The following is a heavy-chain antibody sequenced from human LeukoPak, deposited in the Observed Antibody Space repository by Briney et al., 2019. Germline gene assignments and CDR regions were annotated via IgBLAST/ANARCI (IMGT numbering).Heavy chain of an antibody. J-gene: IGHJ3*02. CDR2: IHPNGST. Sequence: PSETLSLTCDVSGYTIRNVYYWGWIRQSPGKGLEWIGNIHPNGSTYYKPSLKSRLTISLDTSKNQFSLSLTSVTATDTAVYYCASHKGDCSGGSCYSYAFDIWGQGTMVTVSS. CDR3: ASHKGDCSGGSCYSYAFDI. V-gene: IGHV4-38-2*01. CDR1: GYTIRNVYY. D-gene: IGHD2-15*01.